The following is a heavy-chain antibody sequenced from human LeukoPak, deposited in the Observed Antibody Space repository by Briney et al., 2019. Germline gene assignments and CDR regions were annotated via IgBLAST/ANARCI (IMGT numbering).Heavy chain of an antibody. J-gene: IGHJ4*02. CDR1: GFTFSSYA. Sequence: PGGSLRLSCAASGFTFSSYAMHWVSQDPGKGLEWVAVISYDGSNKYYADSVKGRFTISRDNSKNTLYLQMNSLRAEDTAVYYCARDLYSSSWYYFDYWGQGTLVTVSS. CDR2: ISYDGSNK. V-gene: IGHV3-30-3*01. D-gene: IGHD6-13*01. CDR3: ARDLYSSSWYYFDY.